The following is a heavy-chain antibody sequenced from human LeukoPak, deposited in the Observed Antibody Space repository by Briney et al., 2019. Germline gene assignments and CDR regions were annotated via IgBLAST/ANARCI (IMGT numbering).Heavy chain of an antibody. V-gene: IGHV3-7*02. J-gene: IGHJ4*02. CDR2: IRQDGSDE. CDR1: GFTFSHYW. CDR3: ARKTGGYDLGILDY. Sequence: PGGSLRLSCAASGFTFSHYWMSWVRQAPGKGLEWVANIRQDGSDEYYVDSLKGRFTISRDNAKNSLYLQMNTLRAEDTAVYYCARKTGGYDLGILDYWGQGTLVTVSS. D-gene: IGHD5-12*01.